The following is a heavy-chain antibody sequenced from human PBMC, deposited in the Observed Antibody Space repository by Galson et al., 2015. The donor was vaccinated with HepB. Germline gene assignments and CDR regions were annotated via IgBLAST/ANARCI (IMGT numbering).Heavy chain of an antibody. V-gene: IGHV3-48*02. D-gene: IGHD2-21*02. CDR1: GFTFSSYS. CDR2: ISSSSSTI. J-gene: IGHJ1*01. CDR3: ARDFCGGDCSPGFQH. Sequence: SLRLSCAASGFTFSSYSMNWVRQAPGKGLEWVSYISSSSSTIYYADSVKGRFTISRDNAKNSLYLQMNSLRDEDTAVYYCARDFCGGDCSPGFQHWGQGTLVTVSS.